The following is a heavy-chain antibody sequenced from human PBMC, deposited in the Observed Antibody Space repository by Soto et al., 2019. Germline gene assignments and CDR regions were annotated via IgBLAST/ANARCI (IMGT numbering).Heavy chain of an antibody. CDR2: INPSGGST. D-gene: IGHD6-13*01. CDR3: ARGIAAAGDYYYYGMDV. CDR1: GYTFTSYY. V-gene: IGHV1-46*03. Sequence: QVQLVQSGAEVKKPGASVKVSCKASGYTFTSYYMHWVRQAPGQGLEWMGIINPSGGSTSYAQKFQGRVTMTRDTSTSTVYMELSSLRSEDTAVYYCARGIAAAGDYYYYGMDVWGQGTTVTVSS. J-gene: IGHJ6*02.